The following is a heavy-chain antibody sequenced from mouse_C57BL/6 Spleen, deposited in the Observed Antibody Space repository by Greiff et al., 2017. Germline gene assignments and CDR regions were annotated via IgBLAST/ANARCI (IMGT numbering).Heavy chain of an antibody. V-gene: IGHV1-42*01. Sequence: EVQLQQSGPELVKPGASVKISCKASGYSFTGYYMNWVKQSPEKSLEWIGEINPSTGGTTYNQKFKAKATLTVDKSSSTAYMQLKSLTSEDSAVYYCAVYDGYYVAMDYWGQGTSVTVSS. J-gene: IGHJ4*01. D-gene: IGHD2-3*01. CDR2: INPSTGGT. CDR3: AVYDGYYVAMDY. CDR1: GYSFTGYY.